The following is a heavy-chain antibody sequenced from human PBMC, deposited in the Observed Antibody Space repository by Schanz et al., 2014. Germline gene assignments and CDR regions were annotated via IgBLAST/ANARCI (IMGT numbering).Heavy chain of an antibody. CDR2: INPSGGST. CDR1: GYTFTSDS. CDR3: ARGGYSSGWYDRDIAHFDY. D-gene: IGHD6-19*01. Sequence: VQLVQSGAEVKRPGASVRVSCKASGYTFTSDSMHWVRQAPGQGLEWMGMINPSGGSTTYAQKFQGRVTMTTDTSTSTAYMELRSLRSDDTAVYYCARGGYSSGWYDRDIAHFDYWGQGTLDTVSS. V-gene: IGHV1-46*01. J-gene: IGHJ4*02.